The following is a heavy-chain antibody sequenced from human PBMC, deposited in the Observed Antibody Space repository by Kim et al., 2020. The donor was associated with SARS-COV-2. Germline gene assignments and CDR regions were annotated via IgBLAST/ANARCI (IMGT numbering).Heavy chain of an antibody. CDR3: ARTRWEQNGMDV. CDR1: GFTFSSYS. V-gene: IGHV3-21*01. Sequence: GGSLRLSCAASGFTFSSYSMNWVRQAPGKGLEWVSSISSSSSYIYYADSVKGRFTISRDNAKNSLYLQMNSLRAEDTAVYYCARTRWEQNGMDVWGQGTTVTVSS. J-gene: IGHJ6*02. CDR2: ISSSSSYI. D-gene: IGHD1-26*01.